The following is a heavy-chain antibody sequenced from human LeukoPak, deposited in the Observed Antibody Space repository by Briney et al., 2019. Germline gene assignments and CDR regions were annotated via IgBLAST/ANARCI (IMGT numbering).Heavy chain of an antibody. CDR2: IYPSGST. CDR1: GGSISSSNW. CDR3: ASREWPGRDAFDI. D-gene: IGHD3-3*01. V-gene: IGHV4-4*02. Sequence: SGTLSLTCAVSGGSISSSNWWSWVRQPPGKGLEWIGEIYPSGSTNYNPSLKSRVTISVDKSKNQFSLKLSSVTAADTAVYYCASREWPGRDAFDIWGQGTMVTVSS. J-gene: IGHJ3*02.